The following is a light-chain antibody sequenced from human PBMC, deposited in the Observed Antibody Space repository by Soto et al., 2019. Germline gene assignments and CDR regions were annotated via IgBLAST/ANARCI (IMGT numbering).Light chain of an antibody. J-gene: IGLJ2*01. CDR3: SSYAGANNLI. Sequence: QSALTQPPSASGSPGQSVSISCTGTSSDVGGDKYVSWYQQLPGKAPRLIIYEVNKRPSGVPDRFSGSKSGNTASLTVSGLQAEDEADYYCSSYAGANNLIFGGGTKLTVL. CDR2: EVN. V-gene: IGLV2-8*01. CDR1: SSDVGGDKY.